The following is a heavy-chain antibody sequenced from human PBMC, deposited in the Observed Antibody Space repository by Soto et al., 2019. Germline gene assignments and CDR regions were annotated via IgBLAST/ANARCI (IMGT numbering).Heavy chain of an antibody. CDR1: GGTLSSYA. CDR3: ARGRGRSGYYPNPYYYYYYGMDV. Sequence: SVKVSCKASGGTLSSYAISWVRQAPGQGLEWMGGIIPIFGTANYAQKFQGRVTITADESTSTAYMELSSLRSEDTAVYYCARGRGRSGYYPNPYYYYYYGMDVWG. J-gene: IGHJ6*02. D-gene: IGHD3-22*01. V-gene: IGHV1-69*13. CDR2: IIPIFGTA.